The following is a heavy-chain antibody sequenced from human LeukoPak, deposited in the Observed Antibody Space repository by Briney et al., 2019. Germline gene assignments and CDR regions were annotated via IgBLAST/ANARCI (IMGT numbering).Heavy chain of an antibody. V-gene: IGHV4-59*01. Sequence: SETLSLTXTVSGASISDYSWSWIRQPPGKGLEWIGSTSYSGNINYNPSLESRVSISVDSSKKQFSLMVSSVTAADTAVYYCARVRSNDWYFDLWGRGTLVAVSS. CDR1: GASISDYS. CDR3: ARVRSNDWYFDL. CDR2: TSYSGNI. J-gene: IGHJ2*01.